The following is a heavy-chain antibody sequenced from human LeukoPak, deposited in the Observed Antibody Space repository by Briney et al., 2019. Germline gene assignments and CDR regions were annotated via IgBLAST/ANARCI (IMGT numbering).Heavy chain of an antibody. Sequence: SVKVSCEASGGTFSSYTISWVRQAPGQGLEWMGRIIPILGIANYAQKFQGRVTITADKSTSTAYMELSSLRSEDTAVYYCASPAGWRMGSECAFDIWGQGTMVTVSS. CDR1: GGTFSSYT. D-gene: IGHD2-8*01. V-gene: IGHV1-69*02. J-gene: IGHJ3*02. CDR3: ASPAGWRMGSECAFDI. CDR2: IIPILGIA.